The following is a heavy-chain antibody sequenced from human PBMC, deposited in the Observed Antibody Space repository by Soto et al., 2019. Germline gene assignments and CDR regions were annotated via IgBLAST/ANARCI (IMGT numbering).Heavy chain of an antibody. V-gene: IGHV3-74*03. D-gene: IGHD3-16*01. J-gene: IGHJ4*02. Sequence: GGSLRLSCAAWGVSFSSYWMHWVRQEPGKGLVWVSRINNDGSATTYADSVKGRFTISRDNAKNTVYLQMHSLSFEDTAVYFCARGTWGAFDYWGQGALVTVSS. CDR2: INNDGSAT. CDR3: ARGTWGAFDY. CDR1: GVSFSSYW.